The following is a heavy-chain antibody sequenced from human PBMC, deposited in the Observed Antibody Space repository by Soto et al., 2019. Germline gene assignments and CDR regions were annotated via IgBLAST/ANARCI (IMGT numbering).Heavy chain of an antibody. CDR2: MNPNSGNT. V-gene: IGHV1-8*01. CDR1: GYTFTSYD. CDR3: ARYVAGHYYYYMDV. J-gene: IGHJ6*03. Sequence: ASVKVSCKASGYTFTSYDINWVRQATGQGPEWMGWMNPNSGNTGYAQKFQGRVTMTRNTSISTAYMELSSLRSEDTAVYYCARYVAGHYYYYMDVWGKGTTVTVSS. D-gene: IGHD6-19*01.